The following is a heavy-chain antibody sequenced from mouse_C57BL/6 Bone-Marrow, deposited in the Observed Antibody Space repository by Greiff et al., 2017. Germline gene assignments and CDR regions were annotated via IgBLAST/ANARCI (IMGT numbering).Heavy chain of an antibody. CDR3: ARELAWFAY. V-gene: IGHV1-20*01. CDR1: GYSFTGYF. CDR2: INPYNGDT. D-gene: IGHD4-1*01. J-gene: IGHJ3*01. Sequence: EVQLQQSGPELVKPGDSVKISCKASGYSFTGYFMNWVMQSHGKSLEWIGRINPYNGDTFYNQKFKGKATLTADKSSSTAYMELRSLTSEDSAVYFCARELAWFAYWGQGTLVTVSA.